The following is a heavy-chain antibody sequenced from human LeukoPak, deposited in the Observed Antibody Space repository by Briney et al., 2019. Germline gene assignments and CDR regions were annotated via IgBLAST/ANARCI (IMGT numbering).Heavy chain of an antibody. D-gene: IGHD6-6*01. J-gene: IGHJ6*03. CDR2: INPNSGGT. Sequence: ASVKVSCKAFGYTFTGYYMHWVRQAPGQGLEWMGRINPNSGGTNYAQKFQGRVTMTRDTSISTAYMELSRLRSDDTAVYYCARGQWGSSNYYYYYMDVWGKGTTVTVSS. V-gene: IGHV1-2*06. CDR3: ARGQWGSSNYYYYYMDV. CDR1: GYTFTGYY.